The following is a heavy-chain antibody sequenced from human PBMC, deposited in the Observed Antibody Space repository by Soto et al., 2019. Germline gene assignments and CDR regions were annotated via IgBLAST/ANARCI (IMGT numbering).Heavy chain of an antibody. CDR2: INAGNGNT. CDR3: ARDLGGWPDY. J-gene: IGHJ4*02. D-gene: IGHD6-19*01. Sequence: ASVKVSCKASVYTFTSNAIHRVRQAPGQRLEWMGWINAGNGNTKYSQKFQDRVTITRDTSASTAYMELSSLRSEDTAVYYCARDLGGWPDYWGQGTLLTVSS. V-gene: IGHV1-3*01. CDR1: VYTFTSNA.